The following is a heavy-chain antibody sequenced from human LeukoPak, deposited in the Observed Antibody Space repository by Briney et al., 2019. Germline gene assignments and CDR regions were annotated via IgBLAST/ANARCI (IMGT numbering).Heavy chain of an antibody. Sequence: ASVTVSCKASGYTFTNYAMHWVRQAPEQRLEWMGWINAGNGNTKYSQKFQGRVAITRDTAASTAYMELSSLRSEDTAVYYCARGVGYCSGTSCYAEASLFDYWGQGSLVTVSS. CDR3: ARGVGYCSGTSCYAEASLFDY. J-gene: IGHJ4*02. D-gene: IGHD2-2*01. CDR2: INAGNGNT. V-gene: IGHV1-3*01. CDR1: GYTFTNYA.